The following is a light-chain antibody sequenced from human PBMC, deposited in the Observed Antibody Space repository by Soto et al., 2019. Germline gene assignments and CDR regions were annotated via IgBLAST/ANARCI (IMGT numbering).Light chain of an antibody. J-gene: IGKJ5*01. V-gene: IGKV3-15*01. CDR3: QQHNNWPPIT. CDR2: GSS. CDR1: QTLSNS. Sequence: EIVLTQSPGTLSLSPGERATLSCGASQTLSNSFIAWYQQKPGQAPRLLMYGSSIRATGIPARFSGSGSGTEFTLTISSLQSEDFAVYYCQQHNNWPPITFGQGTRLEI.